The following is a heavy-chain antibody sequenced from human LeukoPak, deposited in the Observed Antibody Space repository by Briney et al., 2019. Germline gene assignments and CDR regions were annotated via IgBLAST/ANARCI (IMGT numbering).Heavy chain of an antibody. V-gene: IGHV3-74*01. J-gene: IGHJ5*02. CDR2: ISGDGTTT. CDR3: AREVDSPKYWFDP. Sequence: GGSLRLPCAASGFTFSSYWMHWVRQAPGKGLVWVSRISGDGTTTRYADSVKGRFTISRDTAKNTLYLQMNSLRAEDTAVYYCAREVDSPKYWFDPWGQGTLVTVSS. D-gene: IGHD3-9*01. CDR1: GFTFSSYW.